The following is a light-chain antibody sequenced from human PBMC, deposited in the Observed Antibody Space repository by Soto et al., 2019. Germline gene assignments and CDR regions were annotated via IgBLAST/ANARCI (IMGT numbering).Light chain of an antibody. CDR2: EVS. V-gene: IGLV2-14*01. Sequence: QSALTQPASVSGSPGQSITISCTGTSSDVGGYRYVSWYQQYPGKAPRLMIYEVSNRPSGVSNRFSGSKSGNTASLTISGLQAADEADYYCSSYTSGSTYVFGTGTKSPS. CDR3: SSYTSGSTYV. J-gene: IGLJ1*01. CDR1: SSDVGGYRY.